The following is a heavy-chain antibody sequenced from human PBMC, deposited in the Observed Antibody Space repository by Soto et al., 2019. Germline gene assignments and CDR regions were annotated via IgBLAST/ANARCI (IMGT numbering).Heavy chain of an antibody. CDR1: GFTFSSYG. CDR2: ISDDGSNK. Sequence: GGSLRLSCAASGFTFSSYGMHWVRQAPGKGLEWVAVISDDGSNKYYADSVKGRFTISRNNSKNTLYLQMNSLRAEDTAVYYCAKEWVYDSSGWSFDYWGQGTLVTAPQ. V-gene: IGHV3-30*18. CDR3: AKEWVYDSSGWSFDY. D-gene: IGHD3-22*01. J-gene: IGHJ4*02.